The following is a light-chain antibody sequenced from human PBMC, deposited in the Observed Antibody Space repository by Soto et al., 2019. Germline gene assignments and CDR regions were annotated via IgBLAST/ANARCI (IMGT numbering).Light chain of an antibody. J-gene: IGKJ1*01. Sequence: EIVLTQSPGTLSLSPGERATLSCRASQSVSSSYLAWYQQKPGQAPRLLIYGASSRATGIPDRLSGSGSGTDFTLTISRPEPEDFAVYYCQQYGSSPRTFGQGTKVDIK. V-gene: IGKV3-20*01. CDR2: GAS. CDR1: QSVSSSY. CDR3: QQYGSSPRT.